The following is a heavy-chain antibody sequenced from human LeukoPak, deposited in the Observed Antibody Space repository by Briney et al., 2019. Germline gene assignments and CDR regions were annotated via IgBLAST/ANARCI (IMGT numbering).Heavy chain of an antibody. CDR1: GFTFSSYA. CDR3: AKDLGVRYSGSYYGKIFDY. J-gene: IGHJ4*02. V-gene: IGHV3-23*01. Sequence: GGSLRLSCAASGFTFSSYAMSWVRQAPGKGLEWVSAISGSGGSTYYADSVKGRFTISRDNSKNTLYLQMNSLRAEDTAVYYCAKDLGVRYSGSYYGKIFDYWGQGTLVTVSS. CDR2: ISGSGGST. D-gene: IGHD1-26*01.